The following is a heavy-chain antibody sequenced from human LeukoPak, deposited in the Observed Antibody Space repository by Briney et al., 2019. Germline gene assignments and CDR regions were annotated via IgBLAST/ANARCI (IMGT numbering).Heavy chain of an antibody. CDR3: GRSAVAVTIVAFDI. V-gene: IGHV3-11*01. J-gene: IGHJ3*02. D-gene: IGHD3-22*01. Sequence: GGSLRLSCAASGFTFSDYYMSWIRQAPGKGLEWVSSISSSGSTIYYADSVKGRFTISRDNAKNSLYLQMNSLRAEDTAVYYCGRSAVAVTIVAFDIWGQGTMVTVSS. CDR2: ISSSGSTI. CDR1: GFTFSDYY.